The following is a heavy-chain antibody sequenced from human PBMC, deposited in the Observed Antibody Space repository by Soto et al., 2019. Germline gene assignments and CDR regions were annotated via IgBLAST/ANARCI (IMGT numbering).Heavy chain of an antibody. D-gene: IGHD4-17*01. Sequence: PSETLSLTCTVSGGSISNYYWSWVRQSPGMELEWIGYIYYSGLTKYNPSLKSRVTISVGMSKNQFSLRLSSVAAADSAVYYCARSGDYTNYSYSYMAFWGKGTRVTVPS. V-gene: IGHV4-59*08. CDR3: ARSGDYTNYSYSYMAF. CDR1: GGSISNYY. J-gene: IGHJ6*03. CDR2: IYYSGLT.